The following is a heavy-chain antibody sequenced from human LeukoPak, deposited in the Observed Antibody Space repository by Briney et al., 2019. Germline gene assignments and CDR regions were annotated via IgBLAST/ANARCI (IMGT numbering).Heavy chain of an antibody. D-gene: IGHD1-26*01. CDR3: ARDLGNNWFDP. CDR2: ISSSGSTI. J-gene: IGHJ5*02. Sequence: GGSLRLSCAASGFTFSSYEMNWVRQAPGKGLEWVSYISSSGSTIYYADSVKGRFTISRENAKNSLYLQMNSLRAGDTAVYYCARDLGNNWFDPWGQGTLVTVSS. V-gene: IGHV3-48*03. CDR1: GFTFSSYE.